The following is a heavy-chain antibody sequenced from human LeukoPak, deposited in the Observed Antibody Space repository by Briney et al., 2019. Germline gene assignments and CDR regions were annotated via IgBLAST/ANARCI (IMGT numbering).Heavy chain of an antibody. V-gene: IGHV3-33*01. CDR1: GFTFSSYG. Sequence: GGSLRLSCAASGFTFSSYGMHWVRQAPGKGLEWVAVIWYDGSNKYYADSVKGRFTISGDNSKNTLYLQMNSLRAEDTAVYYCARERAGPYYYGMDVWGQGTTVTVSS. J-gene: IGHJ6*02. CDR2: IWYDGSNK. CDR3: ARERAGPYYYGMDV.